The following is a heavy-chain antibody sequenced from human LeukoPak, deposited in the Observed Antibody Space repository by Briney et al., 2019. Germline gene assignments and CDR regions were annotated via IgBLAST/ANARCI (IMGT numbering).Heavy chain of an antibody. D-gene: IGHD6-19*01. J-gene: IGHJ4*02. Sequence: GGSLRPSCAASGFTFDDYAMHWVRQSPGKGLEWVCFITGDGARAYYADSVKGRFTISRDNAKNSVFLQMNSLGSEDTALYYCAKDVSNSGWTSWGQGTLVTVSS. CDR3: AKDVSNSGWTS. CDR1: GFTFDDYA. V-gene: IGHV3-43*02. CDR2: ITGDGARA.